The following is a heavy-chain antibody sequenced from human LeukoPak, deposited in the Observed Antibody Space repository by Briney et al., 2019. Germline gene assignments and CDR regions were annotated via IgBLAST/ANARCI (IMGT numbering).Heavy chain of an antibody. CDR1: GFTVSNYW. Sequence: PGGSLRLSCAATGFTVSNYWMSWFRQAPGKGLEWVANIKYDGRETRYVDSVRGRFTISRDNAKNSLFLQMNSLRAEDTAVYYCARYLNSGPEDFWGQGNLVTVSS. J-gene: IGHJ4*02. D-gene: IGHD1-26*01. V-gene: IGHV3-7*01. CDR2: IKYDGRET. CDR3: ARYLNSGPEDF.